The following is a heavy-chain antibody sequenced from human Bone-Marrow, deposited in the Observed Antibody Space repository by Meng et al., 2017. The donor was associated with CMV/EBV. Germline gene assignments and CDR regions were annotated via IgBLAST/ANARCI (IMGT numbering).Heavy chain of an antibody. Sequence: ESFKISCAASGFTFSNAWMSWVRQGPGKGLEWVGRIKSKTDGGTIDYAAPVKGRFTISRDDSKNTLYLQMNSLKTEDTAVYYCTTDADDFYYYYGMDVWGQGTTVTVSS. CDR2: IKSKTDGGTI. CDR3: TTDADDFYYYYGMDV. D-gene: IGHD1-1*01. V-gene: IGHV3-15*01. CDR1: GFTFSNAW. J-gene: IGHJ6*02.